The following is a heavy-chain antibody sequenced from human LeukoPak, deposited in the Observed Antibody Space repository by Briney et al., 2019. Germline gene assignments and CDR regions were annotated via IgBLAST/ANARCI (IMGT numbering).Heavy chain of an antibody. CDR2: INLSGGTT. Sequence: ASVKVSCKASGHTFTSYYMHWVRQAPGQGLEWMGIINLSGGTTYYAQKFQGRVTMTNDMSTSTVYMELSSLRSEDTAVYYCARDFGYNWKANWFDPWGQGTLVTVS. V-gene: IGHV1-46*01. J-gene: IGHJ5*02. D-gene: IGHD1-1*01. CDR3: ARDFGYNWKANWFDP. CDR1: GHTFTSYY.